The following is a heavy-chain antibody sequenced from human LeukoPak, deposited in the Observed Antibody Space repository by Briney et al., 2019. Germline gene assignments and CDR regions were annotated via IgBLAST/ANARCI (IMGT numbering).Heavy chain of an antibody. Sequence: GASVKVSCKASGYTFTSYAMHWVRQAPGQRLEWMGWINAGNGNTKYSQKFQGRVTITRDTSASTAYMELSSLRSDDTAVYYCARRRIAVAGTIDYWGQGTLVTVSS. CDR3: ARRRIAVAGTIDY. J-gene: IGHJ4*02. V-gene: IGHV1-3*01. CDR2: INAGNGNT. D-gene: IGHD6-19*01. CDR1: GYTFTSYA.